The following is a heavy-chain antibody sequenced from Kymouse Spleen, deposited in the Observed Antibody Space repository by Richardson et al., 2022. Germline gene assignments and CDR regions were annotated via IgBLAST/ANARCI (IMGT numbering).Heavy chain of an antibody. Sequence: QVQLQQWGAGLLKPSETLSLTCAVYGGSFSGYYWSWIRQPPGKGLEWIGEINHSGSTNYNPSLKSRVTISVDTSKNQFSLKLSSVTAADTAVYYCARDGYYDILTGYYPDAFDIWGQGTMVTVSS. J-gene: IGHJ3*02. CDR1: GGSFSGYY. V-gene: IGHV4-34*01. D-gene: IGHD3-9*01. CDR2: INHSGST. CDR3: ARDGYYDILTGYYPDAFDI.